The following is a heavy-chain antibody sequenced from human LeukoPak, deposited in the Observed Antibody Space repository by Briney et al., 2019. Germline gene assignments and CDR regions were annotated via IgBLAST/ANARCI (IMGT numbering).Heavy chain of an antibody. Sequence: QPGGSLRLSCAASGFTFSSYEMNWVRQAPGKGLEWVSYISSSGSNIYYADSVKGRFTISRDNAKNSLYLQMNSLRAEDTAVYYCASDVWFGELFDYWGQGTLVTVSS. CDR2: ISSSGSNI. V-gene: IGHV3-48*03. CDR1: GFTFSSYE. CDR3: ASDVWFGELFDY. D-gene: IGHD3-10*01. J-gene: IGHJ4*02.